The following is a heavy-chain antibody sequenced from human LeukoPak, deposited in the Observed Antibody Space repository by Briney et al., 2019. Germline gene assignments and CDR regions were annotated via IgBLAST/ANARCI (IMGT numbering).Heavy chain of an antibody. J-gene: IGHJ5*01. CDR2: MCGTAGCT. CDR3: AKDRPNFHENSGHYYRRDGDS. CDR1: GFTFYMYA. Sequence: GGSLRLSXQASGFTFYMYAMSWVRQAPGKGLEWVSSMCGTAGCTFYPDSVKGRFTISRDNSKNVLYLRMNGLTAEDTAIYYCAKDRPNFHENSGHYYRRDGDSWGQGTLVTVSS. D-gene: IGHD3-22*01. V-gene: IGHV3-23*01.